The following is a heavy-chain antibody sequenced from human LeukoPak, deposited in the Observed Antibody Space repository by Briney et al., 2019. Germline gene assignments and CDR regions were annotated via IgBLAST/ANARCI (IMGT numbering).Heavy chain of an antibody. D-gene: IGHD1-26*01. CDR1: GGSFSSYY. J-gene: IGHJ4*02. CDR2: INHSGST. Sequence: SETLSLTCAVYGGSFSSYYWGWIRQPPGKGLEWIGEINHSGSTNYNPSLKSRVTISVDTSKNQFSLKLSSVTAADTAVYYCARGIVGATKDFDYWGQGTLATVSS. V-gene: IGHV4-34*01. CDR3: ARGIVGATKDFDY.